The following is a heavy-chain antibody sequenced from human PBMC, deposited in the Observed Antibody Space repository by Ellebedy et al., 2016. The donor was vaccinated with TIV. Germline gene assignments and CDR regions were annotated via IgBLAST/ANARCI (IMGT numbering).Heavy chain of an antibody. Sequence: MPGGSLRLSCAVYGGSFSGYYWSWIRQPPGKGLEWIGEINHSGSTNYNPSLKSRVTISVDTSKHQFSLKLSSVTAADTAVYYCAREGGLRYFDWPETPFDYWGQGTLVTVSS. CDR1: GGSFSGYY. J-gene: IGHJ4*02. CDR2: INHSGST. CDR3: AREGGLRYFDWPETPFDY. D-gene: IGHD3-9*01. V-gene: IGHV4-34*01.